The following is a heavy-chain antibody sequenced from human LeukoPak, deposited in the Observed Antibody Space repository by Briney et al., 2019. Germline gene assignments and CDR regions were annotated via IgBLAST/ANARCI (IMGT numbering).Heavy chain of an antibody. Sequence: SETLSLTCTVSGYSISSGYYWGWIRQPPGKGLEWIGSIYHSGSTYYNPSLKSRVTISVDTSKNQFSLKLSSVTAADTAVYYCARDSEYYYDSSGYYYFDYWSQGTLVTVSS. CDR3: ARDSEYYYDSSGYYYFDY. D-gene: IGHD3-22*01. J-gene: IGHJ4*02. V-gene: IGHV4-38-2*02. CDR2: IYHSGST. CDR1: GYSISSGYY.